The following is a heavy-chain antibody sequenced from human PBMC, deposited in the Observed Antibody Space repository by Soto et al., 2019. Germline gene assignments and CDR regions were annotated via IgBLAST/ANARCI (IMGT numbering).Heavy chain of an antibody. D-gene: IGHD2-2*01. CDR1: GSTFGDHD. J-gene: IGHJ4*02. CDR3: ARVGCTSTSCYYLFYX. CDR2: IRGKAYGGTT. Sequence: GGSLRLSCTTSGSTFGDHDMSWLRQAPGKGLEWLGFIRGKAYGGTTEYAASVKGRFAMSRDDSQGIAYLQMNSLKTEDTAVYYCARVGCTSTSCYYLFYXWGQGSLFTVSX. V-gene: IGHV3-49*03.